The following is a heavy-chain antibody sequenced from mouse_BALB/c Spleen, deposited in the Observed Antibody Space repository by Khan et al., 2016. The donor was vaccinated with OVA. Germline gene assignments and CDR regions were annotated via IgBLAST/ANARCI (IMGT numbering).Heavy chain of an antibody. V-gene: IGHV5-4*02. CDR1: GFTFSDYY. CDR2: ISDGGSYT. J-gene: IGHJ3*01. D-gene: IGHD2-14*01. Sequence: EVELVESGGGLVKPGGSLKLSCAASGFTFSDYYMYWVRQTPEKRLAWVATISDGGSYTYFPDREEGRFTISRANAKNNLYLQLIILKSEDTAMYYCTRGGYGAFGYWGQGTLVTGSA. CDR3: TRGGYGAFGY.